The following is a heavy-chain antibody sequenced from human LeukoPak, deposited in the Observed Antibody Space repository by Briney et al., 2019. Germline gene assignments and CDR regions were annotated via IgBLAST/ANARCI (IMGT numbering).Heavy chain of an antibody. CDR3: ARDMDTAMVPGVFDY. V-gene: IGHV1-69*05. CDR2: IIPIFGTA. D-gene: IGHD5-18*01. CDR1: GGTFSSYA. Sequence: ASVKVSCKASGGTFSSYAISWVRQAPGQGLEWMGGIIPIFGTANYAQKIHGRVTITTDESTSTAYMELSSLRSEDTAVYYCARDMDTAMVPGVFDYWGQGTPVTVSS. J-gene: IGHJ4*02.